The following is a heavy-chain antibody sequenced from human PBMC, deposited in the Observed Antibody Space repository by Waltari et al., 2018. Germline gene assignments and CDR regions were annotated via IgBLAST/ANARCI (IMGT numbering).Heavy chain of an antibody. CDR3: ARLHLEYDILDHGMDV. Sequence: QVQLVQSGAEVKKPGSSVKVSCKASGGTFSSYAISWVRQAPGQGLEWMGGIIPIFGTANYAQQFQGRVTITADESTSTAYMELSSLRSEDTAVYYCARLHLEYDILDHGMDVWGQGTTVTVSS. CDR1: GGTFSSYA. J-gene: IGHJ6*02. D-gene: IGHD1-1*01. V-gene: IGHV1-69*01. CDR2: IIPIFGTA.